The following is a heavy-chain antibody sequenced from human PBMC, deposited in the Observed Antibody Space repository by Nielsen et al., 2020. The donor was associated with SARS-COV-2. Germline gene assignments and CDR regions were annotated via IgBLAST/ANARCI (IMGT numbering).Heavy chain of an antibody. V-gene: IGHV3-7*03. D-gene: IGHD2-15*01. CDR1: GFTFCSYW. CDR3: ARDSVAATGQIYFYGFDV. Sequence: GESLKISCAASGFTFCSYWMSWVRQAPGKGLEWVANIKEDGSEKYYVDSVKGRFSISRDNAKNSLYLQMNSLRVEDTAVYYCARDSVAATGQIYFYGFDVWGQGTTVTVSS. J-gene: IGHJ6*02. CDR2: IKEDGSEK.